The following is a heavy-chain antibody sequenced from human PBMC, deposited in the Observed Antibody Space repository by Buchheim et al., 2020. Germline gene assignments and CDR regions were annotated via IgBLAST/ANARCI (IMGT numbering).Heavy chain of an antibody. D-gene: IGHD3-3*01. CDR2: ISGSGGST. J-gene: IGHJ6*02. V-gene: IGHV3-23*01. Sequence: EVQLLESGGGLVQTGGSLRLSCAASGFTFSSYAMSWVRQAPGKGLEWVSGISGSGGSTYYADSVKGRLTISRDNSKNTQDLQINSLRAEDTAVCYCAKATIFGVVNYGMDVWGQGTT. CDR1: GFTFSSYA. CDR3: AKATIFGVVNYGMDV.